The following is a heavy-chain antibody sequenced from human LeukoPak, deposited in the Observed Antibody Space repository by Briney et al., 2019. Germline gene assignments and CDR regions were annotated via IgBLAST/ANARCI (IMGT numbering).Heavy chain of an antibody. CDR2: ISSSSSYI. Sequence: GGSLRLSCAASGFTFSNAWMSWVRQAPGKGLEWVSSISSSSSYIYYADSVKGRFTISRDNAKNSLYLQMNSLRAEDTAVYYCARGDSSGPMGYYYYYMDVWGKGTTVTVSS. V-gene: IGHV3-21*01. J-gene: IGHJ6*03. D-gene: IGHD6-19*01. CDR1: GFTFSNAW. CDR3: ARGDSSGPMGYYYYYMDV.